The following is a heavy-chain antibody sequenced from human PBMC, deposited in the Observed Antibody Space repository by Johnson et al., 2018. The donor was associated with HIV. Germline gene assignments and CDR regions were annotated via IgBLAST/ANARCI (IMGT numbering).Heavy chain of an antibody. J-gene: IGHJ3*01. D-gene: IGHD3-16*01. Sequence: QVQLVESGGGLVKPGGSLRLSCAASGFIFSDYCMSWIRQPPGKGLEWVSSISATGITLYYAASVKGRFTISPDNAKNSLYLQMNSLRAEDTAVYYCARGSRYTYDYDYVHLLQAFDVWGQGTMVTVSS. CDR2: ISATGITL. CDR3: ARGSRYTYDYDYVHLLQAFDV. CDR1: GFIFSDYC. V-gene: IGHV3-11*01.